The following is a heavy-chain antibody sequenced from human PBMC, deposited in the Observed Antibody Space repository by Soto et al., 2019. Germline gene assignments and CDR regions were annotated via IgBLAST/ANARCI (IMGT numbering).Heavy chain of an antibody. CDR1: GDSVSSNSAA. J-gene: IGHJ4*02. CDR2: TYYRSKWYN. CDR3: ARGPGRRFNWNYRY. D-gene: IGHD1-7*01. Sequence: QSQTLSLTCAISGDSVSSNSAAWNWIRQSPSRGLEWLGRTYYRSKWYNDYAVSVKSRITINPDTSKNQFSLQLNSVTPEDTAVYYCARGPGRRFNWNYRYWGQGTLVTVSS. V-gene: IGHV6-1*01.